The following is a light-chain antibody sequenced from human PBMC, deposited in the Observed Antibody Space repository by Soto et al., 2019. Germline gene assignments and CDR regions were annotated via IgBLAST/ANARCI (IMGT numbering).Light chain of an antibody. CDR3: MQATQFPYT. J-gene: IGKJ2*01. CDR1: QGLVHSDGNTY. V-gene: IGKV2-24*01. CDR2: EIS. Sequence: DIVMTQTPLSSPVTLGQPASISCRSSQGLVHSDGNTYLSWLQQRPGQPPRLLIYEISNRFSGVXDXXSGSRAGTDSTLKISRGEAEEVGIYYCMQATQFPYTFGQGTKLEIK.